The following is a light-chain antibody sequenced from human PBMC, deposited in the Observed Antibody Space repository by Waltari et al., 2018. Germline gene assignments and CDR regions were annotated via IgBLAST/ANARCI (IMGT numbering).Light chain of an antibody. J-gene: IGKJ1*01. CDR1: QSVGRT. Sequence: LSCRTSQSVGRTLAWYQQKPGQAPRLLIYAASTRATGIPDRFSGSGSGTDFSLTITRLEPEDFAVYYCQHYVRLPVTFGQGTKVEIK. V-gene: IGKV3-20*01. CDR2: AAS. CDR3: QHYVRLPVT.